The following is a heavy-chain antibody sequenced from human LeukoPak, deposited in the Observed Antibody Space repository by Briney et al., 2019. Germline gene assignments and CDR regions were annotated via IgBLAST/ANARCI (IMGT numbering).Heavy chain of an antibody. V-gene: IGHV1-46*01. CDR3: ATRPRSGYSPYYYYYGMDV. D-gene: IGHD3-3*01. CDR1: GYTFTSCY. J-gene: IGHJ6*02. Sequence: ASVKVSCKASGYTFTSCYMHWVRQAPGQGLEWMGMINPSGGSTSYAQKFQGRVTMTRDTSTSTVYMELSSLRSEDTAVYYCATRPRSGYSPYYYYYGMDVWGQGTTVTVSS. CDR2: INPSGGST.